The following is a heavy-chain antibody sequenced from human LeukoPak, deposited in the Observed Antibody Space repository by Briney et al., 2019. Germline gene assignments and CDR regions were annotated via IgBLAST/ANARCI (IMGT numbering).Heavy chain of an antibody. CDR2: IIPILGIA. Sequence: PWASVKVSCKASGGTLSSYAISWVRQAPGQGLEWMGRIIPILGIANYAQKFQGRVTITADKSTSTAYMELSSLRSEDTAVYYCARGLEYSSSSGGYWGQGTLVTVSS. D-gene: IGHD6-6*01. J-gene: IGHJ4*02. CDR3: ARGLEYSSSSGGY. CDR1: GGTLSSYA. V-gene: IGHV1-69*04.